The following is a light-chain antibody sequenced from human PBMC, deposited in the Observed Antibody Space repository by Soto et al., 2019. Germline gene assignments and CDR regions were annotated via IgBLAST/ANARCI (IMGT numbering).Light chain of an antibody. V-gene: IGKV1-5*01. J-gene: IGKJ2*01. Sequence: DIQMTQSPSTLSASVGDRVTITCRASQSVFKWLAWYQQKPGKAPKLLIYDISSLESGVPSRFSGSGSGTEFTLTISSPQPDDFATYYCQQYNTYSTFGQGTKLEIK. CDR1: QSVFKW. CDR2: DIS. CDR3: QQYNTYST.